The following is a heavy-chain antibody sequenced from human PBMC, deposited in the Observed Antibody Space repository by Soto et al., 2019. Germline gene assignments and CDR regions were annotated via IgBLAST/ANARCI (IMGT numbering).Heavy chain of an antibody. CDR2: INAGNGNT. CDR3: ARGPGGPDGPGDY. V-gene: IGHV1-3*01. D-gene: IGHD2-15*01. J-gene: IGHJ4*02. Sequence: QVQLVQSGAEVKKPGATVKVSCKASGYTFTSYAMHWVRQAPGQRLEWMGWINAGNGNTKYSQKFQGRVTITRDTSASTAYMELSSLRSEDTAVYYCARGPGGPDGPGDYWGQGTLVTVSS. CDR1: GYTFTSYA.